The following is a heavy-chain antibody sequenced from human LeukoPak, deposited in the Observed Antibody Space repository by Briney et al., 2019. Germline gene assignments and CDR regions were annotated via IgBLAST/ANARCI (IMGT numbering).Heavy chain of an antibody. D-gene: IGHD6-6*01. CDR3: ARDLRGGGTYSSSGYFDY. CDR2: IIPIFGTA. J-gene: IGHJ4*02. CDR1: GGTFSSYA. V-gene: IGHV1-69*06. Sequence: SVKVSCKASGGTFSSYAISWVRQAPGQGLEWMGGIIPIFGTANYAQKFQGRVTITADKSTSTAYMELSSLRSEDTAVYYCARDLRGGGTYSSSGYFDYWGQGTLVTVSP.